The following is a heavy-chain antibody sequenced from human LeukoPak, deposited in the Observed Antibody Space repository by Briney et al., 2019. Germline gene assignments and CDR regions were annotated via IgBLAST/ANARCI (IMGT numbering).Heavy chain of an antibody. CDR3: VRFGELLGGFDY. Sequence: PSQTLSLTCAISGDSVSSNSAAWNWIRQSPSRGLEWLGRAYYRSKWYNDYAVSVKSRITINPDTSKNQFSLQLNSVTPEDTAVYYCVRFGELLGGFDYWGQGTLVTVSS. D-gene: IGHD3-10*01. V-gene: IGHV6-1*01. CDR2: AYYRSKWYN. J-gene: IGHJ4*02. CDR1: GDSVSSNSAA.